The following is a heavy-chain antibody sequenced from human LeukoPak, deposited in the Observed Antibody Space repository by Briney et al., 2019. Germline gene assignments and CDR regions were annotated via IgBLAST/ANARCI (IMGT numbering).Heavy chain of an antibody. CDR1: GGSVSSGSYY. J-gene: IGHJ3*02. Sequence: SETLSLTRTVSGGSVSSGSYYWSWIRQPPGKGLEWIGYIYYSGSTNYNPSLKSRVTISVDTSKNQFSLKLSSVTAAGTAVYYCARDKDAFDIWGQGTMVTVSS. V-gene: IGHV4-61*01. CDR2: IYYSGST. CDR3: ARDKDAFDI.